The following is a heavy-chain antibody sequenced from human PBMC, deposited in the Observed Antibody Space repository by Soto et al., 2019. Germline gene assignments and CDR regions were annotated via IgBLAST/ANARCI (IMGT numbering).Heavy chain of an antibody. CDR2: IYPGDSDT. D-gene: IGHD6-19*01. Sequence: GESLKISCKGSGYSFTSYWIGWVRQMPGKGLEWMGIIYPGDSDTRYSPSFQGQVTISANKSISTAYLQWSSLKASDTAMYYCARGSGAAVAGSLYYYYYGMDAWGQGTTVTVSS. V-gene: IGHV5-51*01. CDR1: GYSFTSYW. CDR3: ARGSGAAVAGSLYYYYYGMDA. J-gene: IGHJ6*02.